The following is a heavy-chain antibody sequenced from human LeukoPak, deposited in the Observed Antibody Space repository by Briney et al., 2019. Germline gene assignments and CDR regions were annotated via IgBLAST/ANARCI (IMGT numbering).Heavy chain of an antibody. J-gene: IGHJ4*02. D-gene: IGHD2-2*02. CDR2: INPNSGDT. CDR3: ARGRSRDCSPSCHILDAY. V-gene: IGHV1-2*02. CDR1: GYIFTDYY. Sequence: ASVKVSCKASGYIFTDYYMHGVRQAPGQGLEWMGWINPNSGDTNYAQKFQGRVTMTRDTSISTAFLELSSLRSDDTAVYFCARGRSRDCSPSCHILDAYWGQGTLVTVSS.